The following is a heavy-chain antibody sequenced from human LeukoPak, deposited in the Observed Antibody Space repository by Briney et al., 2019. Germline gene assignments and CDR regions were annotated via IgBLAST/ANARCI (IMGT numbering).Heavy chain of an antibody. CDR2: ISYDGSNK. CDR1: GFTFSSYG. D-gene: IGHD6-19*01. J-gene: IGHJ4*02. CDR3: AKYLRYSSGWYSIDY. V-gene: IGHV3-30*18. Sequence: GGPLRLSCAASGFTFSSYGMHWVRQAPGEGLEWVAVISYDGSNKYYADSVKGRFTISRDNSKNTLYLQMNSLRAEDTAVYYCAKYLRYSSGWYSIDYWGQGTLVNVSS.